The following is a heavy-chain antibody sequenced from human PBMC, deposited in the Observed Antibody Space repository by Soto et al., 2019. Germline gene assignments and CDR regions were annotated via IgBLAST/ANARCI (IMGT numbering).Heavy chain of an antibody. J-gene: IGHJ6*02. CDR3: ASDGSSSSWPHYYYYYGMDV. CDR2: ISSSSSYI. CDR1: GFTFSSYS. V-gene: IGHV3-21*01. Sequence: EVQLVESGGGLVKPGGSLRLSCAASGFTFSSYSMNWVRQAPGKGLEWVSSISSSSSYIYYADSVKGRFTISRDNAKNSLYLPMNSLRAEDTAVYYCASDGSSSSWPHYYYYYGMDVWGQGTTVTVSS. D-gene: IGHD6-13*01.